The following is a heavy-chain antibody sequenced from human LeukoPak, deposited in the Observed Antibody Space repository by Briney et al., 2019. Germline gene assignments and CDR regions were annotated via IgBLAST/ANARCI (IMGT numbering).Heavy chain of an antibody. CDR2: MYYSGNT. V-gene: IGHV4-59*01. Sequence: PSETLSHTCTVSVVSISGYYWSWIRLPPGKGLEWIGYMYYSGNTNYNPSLKSRLTTALDTSKNQFSLKLSSVTAADTAVYYCARVKYYFDYWGQGTLVTVSS. CDR1: VVSISGYY. CDR3: ARVKYYFDY. J-gene: IGHJ4*02.